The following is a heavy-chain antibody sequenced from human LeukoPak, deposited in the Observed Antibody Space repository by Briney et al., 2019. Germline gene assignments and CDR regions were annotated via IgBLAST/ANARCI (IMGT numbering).Heavy chain of an antibody. V-gene: IGHV1-18*01. CDR3: ARDSGELVDYYYYYMDV. CDR2: ISAYNGNT. Sequence: ASVKVSCKASGYTFTSYGISWVRQAPGQGLEWMGWISAYNGNTNYAQKLQGRVTMTTDTSTSTAYMELRSLRSDDTAVYYCARDSGELVDYYYYYMDVWGKGTTVTVSS. J-gene: IGHJ6*03. D-gene: IGHD3-16*01. CDR1: GYTFTSYG.